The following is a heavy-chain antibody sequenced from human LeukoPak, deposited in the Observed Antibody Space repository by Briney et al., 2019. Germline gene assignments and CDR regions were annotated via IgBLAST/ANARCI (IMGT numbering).Heavy chain of an antibody. CDR3: ARDLASSGYYWD. D-gene: IGHD3-22*01. CDR2: INPSGGST. Sequence: ASVKVSCKASGYIFTNYYMHWVRQAPGQGLEWMGIINPSGGSTSYAQKFQGRVTMTGDTSTSTVYMELSSLRSEDTAVYFCARDLASSGYYWDWGQGTLVTVSS. CDR1: GYIFTNYY. V-gene: IGHV1-46*01. J-gene: IGHJ4*02.